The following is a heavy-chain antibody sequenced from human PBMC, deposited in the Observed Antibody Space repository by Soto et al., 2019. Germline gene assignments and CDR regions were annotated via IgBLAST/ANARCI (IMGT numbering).Heavy chain of an antibody. Sequence: QDQLVQSGGEVKRPGASVKVSCKTSGYTFSNYGITWVRQAPGQPLECRGWISLYSDGTNYAQKFQGRVSMTTDTSTTTAYMELRSLRSDDTAVYYCARVVPGAEAWFGPWGQGTLVTVSS. CDR3: ARVVPGAEAWFGP. CDR1: GYTFSNYG. D-gene: IGHD2-2*01. CDR2: ISLYSDGT. J-gene: IGHJ5*02. V-gene: IGHV1-18*01.